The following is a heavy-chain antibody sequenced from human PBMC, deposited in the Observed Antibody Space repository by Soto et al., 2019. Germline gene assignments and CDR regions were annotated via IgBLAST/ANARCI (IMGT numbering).Heavy chain of an antibody. V-gene: IGHV3-48*03. J-gene: IGHJ6*02. D-gene: IGHD3-9*01. CDR2: IDSSGSAI. CDR3: AKLTVSYYYGMDV. Sequence: GGSLRLSCVASGFTFSSYEMNWVRQAPGKGLQWVSYIDSSGSAIYYADSVKGRFTISRDNSKNTLYLQMNSLRAEDTAVYYCAKLTVSYYYGMDVWGQGTTVTVSS. CDR1: GFTFSSYE.